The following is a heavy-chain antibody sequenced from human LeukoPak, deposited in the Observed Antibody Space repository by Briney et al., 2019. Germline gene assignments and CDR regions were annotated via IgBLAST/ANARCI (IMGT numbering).Heavy chain of an antibody. CDR2: ISSSSSTI. D-gene: IGHD6-19*01. Sequence: GESLKISCAASGFTFSSYSMNWVRQAPGKGLEWVSYISSSSSTIYYADSVKGRFTISRDNAKNSLYLQMNSLRAEDTAVYYCARDGSGWYTGGGDYWGQGTLVTVSS. J-gene: IGHJ4*02. CDR1: GFTFSSYS. CDR3: ARDGSGWYTGGGDY. V-gene: IGHV3-48*01.